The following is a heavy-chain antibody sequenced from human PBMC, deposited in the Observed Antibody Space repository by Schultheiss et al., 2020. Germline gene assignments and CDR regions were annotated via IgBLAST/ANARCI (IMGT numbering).Heavy chain of an antibody. Sequence: SETLSLTCTVSGGSISSGGYYWSWIRQHPVKGLEWIGYIYYSGSTYYNPSLKSRVTISVDTSKNQFSLKLSSVTAADTAVYYCARMLDLVIVPAASFGMDVWCQGTTITVSS. V-gene: IGHV4-31*03. J-gene: IGHJ6*02. CDR1: GGSISSGGYY. CDR3: ARMLDLVIVPAASFGMDV. CDR2: IYYSGST. D-gene: IGHD2-2*01.